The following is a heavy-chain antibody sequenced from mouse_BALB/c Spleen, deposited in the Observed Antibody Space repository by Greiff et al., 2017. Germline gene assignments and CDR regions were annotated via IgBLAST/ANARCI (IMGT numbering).Heavy chain of an antibody. Sequence: VKLMESGPGLVAPSQSLSITCTVSGFSLTSYGVHWVRQPPGKGLEWLGVIWAGGSTNYNSALMSRLSISKDNSKSQVFLKMNSLQTDDTAMYYCARGTMIPYYYAMDYWGQGTSVTVSS. D-gene: IGHD2-4*01. CDR2: IWAGGST. V-gene: IGHV2-9*02. CDR1: GFSLTSYG. J-gene: IGHJ4*01. CDR3: ARGTMIPYYYAMDY.